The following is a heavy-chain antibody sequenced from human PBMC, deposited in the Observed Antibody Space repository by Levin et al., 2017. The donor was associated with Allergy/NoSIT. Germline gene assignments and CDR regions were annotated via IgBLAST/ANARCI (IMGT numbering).Heavy chain of an antibody. CDR1: GFTFTGHA. D-gene: IGHD2-8*02. CDR3: ARDVAVAHGGVGTIDC. CDR2: ISYDGSRE. J-gene: IGHJ4*02. V-gene: IGHV3-30*04. Sequence: GESLKISCAATGFTFTGHAMHWVRQAPGKGLEWVAVISYDGSREFYADSVKDRFSISRDNSKDALYLQMNSLRAEDTAVYYCARDVAVAHGGVGTIDCWGQGTLVTVSS.